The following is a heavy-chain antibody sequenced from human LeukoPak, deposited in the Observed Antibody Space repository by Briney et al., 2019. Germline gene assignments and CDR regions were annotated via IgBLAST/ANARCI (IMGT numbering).Heavy chain of an antibody. CDR2: MSGVGVST. CDR1: GFTFSSYA. J-gene: IGHJ4*02. D-gene: IGHD6-19*01. V-gene: IGHV3-23*01. CDR3: AKVRAGHYFDY. Sequence: LRLSCAASGFTFSSYAMSWVRQAPGKGLEWVSSMSGVGVSTYYADSVKGRFTISRDNSKNTLYLQMHSLRAEDTAVYYCAKVRAGHYFDYWGQGTLVTVSS.